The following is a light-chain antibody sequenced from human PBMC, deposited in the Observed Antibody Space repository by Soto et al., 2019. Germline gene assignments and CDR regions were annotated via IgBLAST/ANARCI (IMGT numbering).Light chain of an antibody. J-gene: IGKJ1*01. CDR1: QSVSSSY. CDR3: QQYGSSPRT. CDR2: GAS. Sequence: EIVLTQSPGTLSLSPGGRATLSCRASQSVSSSYLAWYQQKPGQAPRLLIYGASIRATGIPDRFSGSGSGTDFTLTISRLEPEDFAVYYCQQYGSSPRTFGRGTKVDIK. V-gene: IGKV3-20*01.